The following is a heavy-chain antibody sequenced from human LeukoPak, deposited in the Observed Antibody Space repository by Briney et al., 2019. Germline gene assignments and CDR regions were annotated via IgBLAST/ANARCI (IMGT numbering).Heavy chain of an antibody. CDR2: ISSIGGST. Sequence: GGSLRLSCAASGFTFSTYAMMSCLRPAPGKGLEWVSTISSIGGSTYYADSVKGRFTISRDNSKSTLYLHMNSLRVEDTAIYYCAHYCSGSCYSGYSWGQGTLVTVSS. CDR1: GFTFSTYA. J-gene: IGHJ4*02. CDR3: AHYCSGSCYSGYS. V-gene: IGHV3-23*01. D-gene: IGHD2-21*01.